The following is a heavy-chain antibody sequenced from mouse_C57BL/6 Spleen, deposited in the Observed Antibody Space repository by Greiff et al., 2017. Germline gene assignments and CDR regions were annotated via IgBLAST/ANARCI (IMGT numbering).Heavy chain of an antibody. D-gene: IGHD2-5*01. Sequence: VQLQQSGAELAKPGASVKLSCKASGYTFTSYWMHWVKQRPGQGLAWIGYINPSSGYTKYNQKFKDKATLTADKSSSTAYMQLSSLTYEDSAVYYCARSNYSNYVGYYYAMDYWGQGTSVTVSS. CDR1: GYTFTSYW. J-gene: IGHJ4*01. V-gene: IGHV1-7*01. CDR2: INPSSGYT. CDR3: ARSNYSNYVGYYYAMDY.